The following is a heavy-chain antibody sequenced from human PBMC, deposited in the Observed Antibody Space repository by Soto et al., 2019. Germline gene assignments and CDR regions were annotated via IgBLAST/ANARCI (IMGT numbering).Heavy chain of an antibody. CDR1: GDSVNSGSYS. V-gene: IGHV4-61*01. CDR2: IHYSGST. J-gene: IGHJ4*02. Sequence: SETLSLTCTVSGDSVNSGSYSWSWIRQPPGKGLEWIGFIHYSGSTNYNPSLKGRVTMSVDTSKNQFSLKLTSVNTADTAIYYCTRGGDPYKTGHWGQGTLVTVSS. D-gene: IGHD2-21*01. CDR3: TRGGDPYKTGH.